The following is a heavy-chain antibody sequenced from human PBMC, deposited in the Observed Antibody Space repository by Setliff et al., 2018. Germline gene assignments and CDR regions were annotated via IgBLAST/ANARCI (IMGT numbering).Heavy chain of an antibody. CDR3: ARGGQLAPFDY. V-gene: IGHV1-18*01. CDR1: GYTFTNYG. Sequence: ASVKVSCKASGYTFTNYGISWVRQAPGQGLAWMGWITTHNGDTNYAQKLQGRVTMTTDTSTSTAYMELRSLRSDDTAVYYCARGGQLAPFDYWGQGTLVTVSS. J-gene: IGHJ4*02. CDR2: ITTHNGDT.